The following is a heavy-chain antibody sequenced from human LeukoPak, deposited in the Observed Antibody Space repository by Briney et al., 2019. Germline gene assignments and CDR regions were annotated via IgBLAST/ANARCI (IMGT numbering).Heavy chain of an antibody. J-gene: IGHJ4*02. D-gene: IGHD6-13*01. CDR1: GGTFSSYA. CDR3: ARDRGIAAAGGARGDFDY. CDR2: IFPIFGTA. Sequence: GASVKVSCTASGGTFSSYAISWARQAPGQGLEWMGGIFPIFGTANYAQKFQGRVTITTDESTSTAYMELSSLRSEDTAVYYCARDRGIAAAGGARGDFDYWGQGTLVAVSS. V-gene: IGHV1-69*05.